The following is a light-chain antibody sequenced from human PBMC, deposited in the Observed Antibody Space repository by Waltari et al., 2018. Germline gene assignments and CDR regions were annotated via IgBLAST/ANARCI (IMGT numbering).Light chain of an antibody. CDR1: QGISSN. V-gene: IGKV1-9*01. CDR3: QQLNSYPIT. Sequence: IQLTQSPSSLSASVGDRVTITCRASQGISSNLAWYQQKPGKAPKLLISAASTLQSGVPLRFSGSGAGTDFTLTISSLQPEDFATYYCQQLNSYPITFGQGTRLEIK. CDR2: AAS. J-gene: IGKJ5*01.